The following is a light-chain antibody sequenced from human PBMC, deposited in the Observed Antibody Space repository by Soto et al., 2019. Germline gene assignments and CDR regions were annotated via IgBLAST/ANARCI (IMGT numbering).Light chain of an antibody. CDR1: QDISNF. J-gene: IGKJ4*01. CDR2: NTG. CDR3: QQYDNLPPLT. V-gene: IGKV1-33*01. Sequence: DIQMTQSPSSLSASIGDRVTITCQASQDISNFLNWYQQKPGKAPELLISNTGDLQTGVPSRFGGGGSGTEFAFTIINLQPEDIATYYCQQYDNLPPLTFGGGTKVEIK.